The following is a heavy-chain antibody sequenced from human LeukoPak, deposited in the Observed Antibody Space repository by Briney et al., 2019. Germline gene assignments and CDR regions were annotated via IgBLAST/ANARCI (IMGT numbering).Heavy chain of an antibody. CDR2: IYYSGST. CDR3: ARIEREEKGTRDGSKLGGGDY. Sequence: PSETLSLTCTVSGGSIGSSSYYWGWIRQPPGKGLEWIGSIYYSGSTYYNPSLKSRVTISVDTSKNQFSLKLSSVTAADTAVYYCARIEREEKGTRDGSKLGGGDYWGQGTLVTVSS. J-gene: IGHJ4*02. CDR1: GGSIGSSSYY. V-gene: IGHV4-39*01. D-gene: IGHD5-24*01.